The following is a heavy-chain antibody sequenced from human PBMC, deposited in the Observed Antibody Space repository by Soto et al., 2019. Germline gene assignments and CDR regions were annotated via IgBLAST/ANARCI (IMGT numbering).Heavy chain of an antibody. D-gene: IGHD6-19*01. CDR3: ARDHARDSSGWYSDY. CDR2: ISSSSSTI. Sequence: GGSLRLSCAASGFTFSSYSMNWVRQAPGKGLEWVSYISSSSSTIYYANSVKGRFTISRDNAKNSLYLQMNSLRDEDTAVYYCARDHARDSSGWYSDYWGQGTLVTVSS. CDR1: GFTFSSYS. J-gene: IGHJ4*02. V-gene: IGHV3-48*02.